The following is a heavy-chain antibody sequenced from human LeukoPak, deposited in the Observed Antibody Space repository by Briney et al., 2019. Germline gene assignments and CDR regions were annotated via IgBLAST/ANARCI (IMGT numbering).Heavy chain of an antibody. CDR2: IYYSGST. CDR3: ARRGYSYGSIVDY. V-gene: IGHV4-39*07. Sequence: SETLSLTCTVSGGSISSSSYYWGWIRQPPGKGLEWIGSIYYSGSTYYNPSLKSRVTISVDTSKNQFSLKLSSVTAADTAVYYCARRGYSYGSIVDYWGQGTLVTVSS. CDR1: GGSISSSSYY. J-gene: IGHJ4*02. D-gene: IGHD5-18*01.